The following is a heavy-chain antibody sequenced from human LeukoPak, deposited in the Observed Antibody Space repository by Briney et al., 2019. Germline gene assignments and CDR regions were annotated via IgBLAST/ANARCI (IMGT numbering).Heavy chain of an antibody. CDR3: PRRYYGSGSYYNWFDP. CDR1: GYSFTSYW. D-gene: IGHD3-10*01. Sequence: GESLKISCKGSGYSFTSYWIGWVRQMPGKGLEWMGIIYPGDSDTRYSPSFQGQVTISADKSISTAYLQWSSLKASDTAMYYCPRRYYGSGSYYNWFDPWGQGTLVTVSS. J-gene: IGHJ5*02. V-gene: IGHV5-51*01. CDR2: IYPGDSDT.